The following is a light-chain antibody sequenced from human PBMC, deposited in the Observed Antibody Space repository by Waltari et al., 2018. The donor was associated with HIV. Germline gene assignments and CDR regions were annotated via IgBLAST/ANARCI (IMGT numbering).Light chain of an antibody. V-gene: IGLV3-1*01. J-gene: IGLJ2*01. CDR2: EDN. Sequence: SYELTQTPSVSVSPGQTARITCSGDALPKKYAYWYQQKSGQAPVLVIYEDNKRPSGIPERFSGSNSGNTATLTISGTQAVDEADYFCQAWDNSTAVFGGGTQLTVL. CDR3: QAWDNSTAV. CDR1: ALPKKY.